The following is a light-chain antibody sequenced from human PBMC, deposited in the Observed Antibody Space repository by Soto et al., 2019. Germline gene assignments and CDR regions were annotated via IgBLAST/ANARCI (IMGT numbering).Light chain of an antibody. CDR2: ANS. CDR1: SSNIGAGYD. J-gene: IGLJ3*02. CDR3: QSYDSSLSSWV. V-gene: IGLV1-40*01. Sequence: QSVLTQAPSVSGAPGQRVTISRTGSSSNIGAGYDVHWYRQLPRTAPKLLIYANSNRPSGVPDRFSASKSVTSASLAITGLQAEDDADYYCQSYDSSLSSWVFGGGTKLTVL.